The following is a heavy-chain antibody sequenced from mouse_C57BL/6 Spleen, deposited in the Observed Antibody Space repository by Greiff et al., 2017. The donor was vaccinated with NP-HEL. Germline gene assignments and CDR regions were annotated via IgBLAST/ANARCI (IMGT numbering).Heavy chain of an antibody. V-gene: IGHV5-4*01. CDR1: GFTFSSYA. J-gene: IGHJ4*01. Sequence: EVHLVESGGGLVKPGGSLKLSCAASGFTFSSYAMSWVRQTPEQRLEWVATIRAGGGYTYYPDNVKGRSTLTRDNAKNNLYLQISHLKSEDTAMYYCARITTVVGYAMDYWGQGTSVTVSS. D-gene: IGHD1-1*01. CDR2: IRAGGGYT. CDR3: ARITTVVGYAMDY.